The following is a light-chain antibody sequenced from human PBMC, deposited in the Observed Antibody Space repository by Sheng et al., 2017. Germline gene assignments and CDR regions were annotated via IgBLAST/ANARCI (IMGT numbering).Light chain of an antibody. CDR2: DVS. CDR3: QSYDSRLSAWV. Sequence: QSALTQPASVSGSPGQSITISCTGTSSDVGGYNYVSWYQQHPGKAPKLMIYDVSNRPSGVPDRFSGSKSGTSASLAITGLQAEDESDYYCQSYDSRLSAWVFGGGTKLTVL. J-gene: IGLJ3*02. CDR1: SSDVGGYNY. V-gene: IGLV2-14*01.